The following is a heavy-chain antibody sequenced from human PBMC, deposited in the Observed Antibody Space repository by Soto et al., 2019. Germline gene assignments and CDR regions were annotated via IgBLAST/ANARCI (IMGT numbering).Heavy chain of an antibody. Sequence: PGGSLRLSCAASGFTVSSNYMSWVRQAPGKGLEWVSVIYSGGSTYYADSVKGRFTISRDNSKNTLYLQMNSLRAEDTAVYYCASDNSGSYHYYYYGMDVWGQGTTVTVSS. D-gene: IGHD1-26*01. CDR3: ASDNSGSYHYYYYGMDV. J-gene: IGHJ6*02. CDR2: IYSGGST. V-gene: IGHV3-53*01. CDR1: GFTVSSNY.